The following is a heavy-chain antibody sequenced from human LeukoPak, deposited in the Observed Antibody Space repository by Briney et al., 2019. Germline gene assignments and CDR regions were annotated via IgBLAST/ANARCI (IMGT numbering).Heavy chain of an antibody. V-gene: IGHV1-8*01. J-gene: IGHJ4*02. CDR3: ARGYYDSSGYSPFDY. CDR2: MNPNSGNT. Sequence: ASVKVSCKAPGYTFTSYDINWVRQATGQGLEWMGWMNPNSGNTGYAQKFQGRVTMTWNTSISTAYMELSSLRSEDTAVYYCARGYYDSSGYSPFDYWGQGTLVTVSS. CDR1: GYTFTSYD. D-gene: IGHD3-22*01.